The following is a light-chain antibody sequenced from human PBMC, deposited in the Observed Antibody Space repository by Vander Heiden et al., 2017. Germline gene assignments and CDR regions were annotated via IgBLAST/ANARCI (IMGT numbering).Light chain of an antibody. Sequence: EIVFTQSPGTLSLSPGERATLSCRASQSVTSSSLAWFQQKPGQAPRLLIYGASTRATGTPDKFSGSGSGTDYTLKISGLESEDFAVYYCQQYGSSPITFGQGTRLEIK. CDR3: QQYGSSPIT. CDR2: GAS. V-gene: IGKV3-20*01. J-gene: IGKJ5*01. CDR1: QSVTSSS.